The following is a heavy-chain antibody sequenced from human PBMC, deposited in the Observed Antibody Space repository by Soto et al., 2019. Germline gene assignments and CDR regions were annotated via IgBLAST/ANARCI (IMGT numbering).Heavy chain of an antibody. D-gene: IGHD3-22*01. CDR1: GGTFSSYA. J-gene: IGHJ5*02. CDR2: IIPIFGTA. Sequence: QVQLVQSGAEVKKPGSSVKVSCKASGGTFSSYAISWVRQAPGQGLEWMGEIIPIFGTANYAQKFQGRVTITAXXAXSXGYMELSSLRSEDTAVDYCARDRGPSSGYYPYWFDPWGQGTLVTVSS. CDR3: ARDRGPSSGYYPYWFDP. V-gene: IGHV1-69*12.